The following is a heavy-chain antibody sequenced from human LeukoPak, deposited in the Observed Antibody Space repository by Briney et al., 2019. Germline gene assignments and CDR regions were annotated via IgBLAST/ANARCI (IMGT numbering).Heavy chain of an antibody. CDR1: GGSFSGYY. J-gene: IGHJ5*02. D-gene: IGHD3-22*01. V-gene: IGHV4-59*01. CDR2: IYYSGST. Sequence: SETLSLTCAVYGGSFSGYYWSWIRQTPGKGLEWIGYIYYSGSTNYNPSLKSRVTISVDTSKNQFSLKLSSVTAADTAVYYCARYDSSGYQGGLGWFDPWGQGTLVTVSS. CDR3: ARYDSSGYQGGLGWFDP.